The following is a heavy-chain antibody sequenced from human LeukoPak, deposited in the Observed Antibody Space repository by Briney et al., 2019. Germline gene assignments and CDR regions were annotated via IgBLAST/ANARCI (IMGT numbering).Heavy chain of an antibody. V-gene: IGHV4-59*08. D-gene: IGHD3-22*01. CDR2: IYYSGST. CDR1: GGSISSYY. Sequence: SETLSLTCTVSGGSISSYYWSWIRQPPGKGLEWIGYIYYSGSTNYNPSLKSRVTISVDTSKNQFSLKLSSVTAADTAVYYCASRYYYDSTRGFDYWGQEPRDPVSS. J-gene: IGHJ4*02. CDR3: ASRYYYDSTRGFDY.